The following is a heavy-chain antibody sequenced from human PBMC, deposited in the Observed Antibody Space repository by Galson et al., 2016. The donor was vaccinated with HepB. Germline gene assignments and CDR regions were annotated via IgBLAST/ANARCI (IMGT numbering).Heavy chain of an antibody. CDR2: INPYSGST. Sequence: QSGAEVKKPGASVKVSCKASGYTFTDYYVHWLRQAPGQGLEWMGWINPYSGSTHYAQKFQGRVTMTRDTSISTAYMELSSLRSDDTAVYYCGRDSVAAPVTFFDYWGQGILVTVSS. CDR3: GRDSVAAPVTFFDY. D-gene: IGHD5-18*01. V-gene: IGHV1-2*02. CDR1: GYTFTDYY. J-gene: IGHJ4*02.